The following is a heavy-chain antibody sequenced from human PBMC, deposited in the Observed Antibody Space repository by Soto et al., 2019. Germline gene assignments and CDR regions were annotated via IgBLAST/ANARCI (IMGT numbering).Heavy chain of an antibody. D-gene: IGHD6-13*01. J-gene: IGHJ5*02. CDR2: ITSSSSTI. CDR3: ARDNGIAGSFDP. Sequence: GGSLRLSCAASGFTFSTYSMNWARQAPGKGLEWIAYITSSSSTIFYADSVKGRFTISRDNAKNSLYLQMNSLRDEDTSVYYCARDNGIAGSFDPWGQGTPVTVSS. CDR1: GFTFSTYS. V-gene: IGHV3-48*02.